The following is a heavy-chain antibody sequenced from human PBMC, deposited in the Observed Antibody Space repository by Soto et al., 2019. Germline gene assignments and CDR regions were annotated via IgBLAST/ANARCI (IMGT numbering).Heavy chain of an antibody. CDR1: GYSFTSYW. Sequence: EVQLVQSGAEVKKPGESLKISCKGSGYSFTSYWIGWVRQMPGKGLEWMGIIYPGDSDTRYSPSFQGQVTISADKSISTAYLQWSSLKASDTAMYYCARQRIAVAHYYYYGMDVWGQGTTVTVSS. CDR3: ARQRIAVAHYYYYGMDV. J-gene: IGHJ6*02. D-gene: IGHD6-19*01. V-gene: IGHV5-51*01. CDR2: IYPGDSDT.